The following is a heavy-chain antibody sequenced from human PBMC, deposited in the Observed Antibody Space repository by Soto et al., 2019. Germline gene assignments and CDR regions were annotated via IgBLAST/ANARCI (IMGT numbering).Heavy chain of an antibody. CDR3: ARVRASRGQRDLDF. D-gene: IGHD6-13*01. J-gene: IGHJ4*02. Sequence: QMQLVESGGGAVQPGRSLRLSCAASGFTFSYYPMHWVRQAPGKGLEWIGEINPSGGTNYNPSLKSRVTISADTSKNQFSLKLSSVTAADTAVYYCARVRASRGQRDLDFWGQGTLVTVSS. CDR2: INPSGGT. V-gene: IGHV4-34*01. CDR1: GFTFSYYP.